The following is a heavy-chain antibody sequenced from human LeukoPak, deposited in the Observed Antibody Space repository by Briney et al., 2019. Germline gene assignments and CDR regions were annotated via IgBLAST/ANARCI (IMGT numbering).Heavy chain of an antibody. V-gene: IGHV4-59*08. J-gene: IGHJ2*01. D-gene: IGHD3-16*01. CDR2: VSNSGST. Sequence: SETLSLTCSVSGGSISSYYWSWIRQPPGKGLEWIGSVSNSGSTNYNPSLKSRVTISVDTSKNQFSLKLNSVTAADKSVYYCARVKLGAYFDLWGRGTLVTVSS. CDR1: GGSISSYY. CDR3: ARVKLGAYFDL.